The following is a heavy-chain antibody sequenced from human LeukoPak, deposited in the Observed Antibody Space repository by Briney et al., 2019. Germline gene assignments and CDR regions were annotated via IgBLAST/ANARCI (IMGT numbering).Heavy chain of an antibody. CDR2: ISGSGGST. V-gene: IGHV3-23*01. D-gene: IGHD5-24*01. CDR3: AKDPRVGSRVATPCH. J-gene: IGHJ4*02. Sequence: GGSLRLSCAASGFTFTSYARSWVRQAPGKGLEWVSAISGSGGSTYYADSVKGRFTISRDNSKSTLFLQMNSLRAEDTAVYYCAKDPRVGSRVATPCHWGQGTLVTVSS. CDR1: GFTFTSYA.